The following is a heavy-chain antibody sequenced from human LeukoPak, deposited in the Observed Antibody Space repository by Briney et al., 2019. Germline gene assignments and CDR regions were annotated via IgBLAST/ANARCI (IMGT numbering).Heavy chain of an antibody. CDR1: GYSFTSYW. V-gene: IGHV5-10-1*01. Sequence: GESLKISWKGSGYSFTSYWISWVRQMPGKGLEWMGRIDPSDSYTNYSPSFQGHVTISADKSISTAYLQWSGLKASDTAMYYCASQRITMVRGVPDYWGQGTLVTVTS. CDR2: IDPSDSYT. J-gene: IGHJ4*02. CDR3: ASQRITMVRGVPDY. D-gene: IGHD3-10*01.